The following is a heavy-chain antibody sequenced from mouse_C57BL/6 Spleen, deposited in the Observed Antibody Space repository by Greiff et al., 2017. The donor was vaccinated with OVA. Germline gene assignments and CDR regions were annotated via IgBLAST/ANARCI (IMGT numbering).Heavy chain of an antibody. Sequence: VQLQQPGAELVKPGASVKLSCKASGYTFTSYWMQWVKQRPGQGLEWIGEIDPSDSYTNSNQKFKGKATLTVDTSSSPAYMQLSSRTSEDSAVYYCARAGGEKPDWGKGTTLTVSS. J-gene: IGHJ2*01. V-gene: IGHV1-50*01. CDR1: GYTFTSYW. CDR3: ARAGGEKPD. CDR2: IDPSDSYT.